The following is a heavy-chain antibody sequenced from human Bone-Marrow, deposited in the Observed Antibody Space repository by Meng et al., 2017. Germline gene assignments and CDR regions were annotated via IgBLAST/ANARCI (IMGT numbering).Heavy chain of an antibody. D-gene: IGHD2-2*01. CDR2: IYYSGST. CDR1: VCSISSGDYY. J-gene: IGHJ2*01. V-gene: IGHV4-30-4*01. CDR3: ARRLETHCSSTSCYVGGPYWYFDL. Sequence: QVQLQESGPGRVKPSQTLSLTCTVSVCSISSGDYYWSWIRQPPGKGLEWFGYIYYSGSTYYNPSLKSRVTISVDTSKNQFSLKLSSVTAADTAVYYCARRLETHCSSTSCYVGGPYWYFDLWGRGTLVTISS.